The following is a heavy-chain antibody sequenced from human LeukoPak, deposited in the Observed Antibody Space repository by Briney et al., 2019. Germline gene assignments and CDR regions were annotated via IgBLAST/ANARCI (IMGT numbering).Heavy chain of an antibody. D-gene: IGHD1-26*01. CDR3: ARRSGSSDY. J-gene: IGHJ4*02. Sequence: GGSLRLSCAASGFTFSSYEMNWVRQAPGKGLEWVSYISSSGSTIYYADSVKGRFTISRDNAKNSLNLQMNSLRAEDTAVYYCARRSGSSDYWGQGILVTVSS. CDR2: ISSSGSTI. CDR1: GFTFSSYE. V-gene: IGHV3-48*03.